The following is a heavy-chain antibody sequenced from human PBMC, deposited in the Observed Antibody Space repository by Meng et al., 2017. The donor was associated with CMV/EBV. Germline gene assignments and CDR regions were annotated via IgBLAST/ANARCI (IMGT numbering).Heavy chain of an antibody. Sequence: SGRTFSSYAISWVRQAPGQGLEWMGGIIPIFGTANYAQKFQGRVTITADESTSTAYMELSSLRSEDTAVYYCARDGKSIVGATHFDYWGQGTLVTVSS. CDR1: GRTFSSYA. CDR2: IIPIFGTA. V-gene: IGHV1-69*01. D-gene: IGHD1-26*01. CDR3: ARDGKSIVGATHFDY. J-gene: IGHJ4*02.